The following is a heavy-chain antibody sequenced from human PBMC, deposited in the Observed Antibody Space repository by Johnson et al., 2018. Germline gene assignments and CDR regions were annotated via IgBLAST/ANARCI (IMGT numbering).Heavy chain of an antibody. CDR3: ARVSYGDAFDI. Sequence: VQLVESGGGLVKPGGSLRLSCAASGFTFSSYSMNWVRQAPGKGLEWVSVIYSGGSTYYADSVKGRFTISRDNSKNTLYLQMNSLRAEDTAVYYCARVSYGDAFDIWGKGTMVTVSS. V-gene: IGHV3-66*01. D-gene: IGHD1-26*01. J-gene: IGHJ3*02. CDR1: GFTFSSYS. CDR2: IYSGGST.